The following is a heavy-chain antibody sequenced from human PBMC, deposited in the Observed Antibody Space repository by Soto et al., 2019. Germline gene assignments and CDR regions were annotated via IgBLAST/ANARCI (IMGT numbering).Heavy chain of an antibody. J-gene: IGHJ3*02. CDR3: ARVERGSATSVVAAFGI. V-gene: IGHV4-34*01. Sequence: QVQLQQWGAGLLKPSETLSLTCAVYGGFVSSGSYYWSWIRQPPGKGLEWIGELSHSGGTHFNPSLKSRVTISLDTSKNQFSLTMRAVTAAGPALYSWARVERGSATSVVAAFGIWCSGTMVSGSS. CDR2: LSHSGGT. D-gene: IGHD1-1*01. CDR1: GGFVSSGSYY.